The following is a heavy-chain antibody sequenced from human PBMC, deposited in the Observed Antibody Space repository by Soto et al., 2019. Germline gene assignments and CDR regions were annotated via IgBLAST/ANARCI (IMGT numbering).Heavy chain of an antibody. CDR3: ARGVYGENWFDP. V-gene: IGHV4-31*03. CDR1: GGSISSGGYY. J-gene: IGHJ5*02. CDR2: IYYSGST. D-gene: IGHD3-10*01. Sequence: QVQLQESGPGLVKPSQTLSLTCTVSGGSISSGGYYWSWIRQHPGKGLEWIGYIYYSGSTYYNPSLKSRVTISIDTSKNQFSLKLSSVTAADTAVYYCARGVYGENWFDPWGQGTLVTVSS.